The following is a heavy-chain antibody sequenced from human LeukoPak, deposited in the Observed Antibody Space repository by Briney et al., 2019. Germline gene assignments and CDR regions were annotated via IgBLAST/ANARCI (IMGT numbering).Heavy chain of an antibody. CDR3: ARVLEGSSGQHWYFDL. D-gene: IGHD6-19*01. Sequence: ASETLSLTCAVYVGSFSGYYWSWIRQPPGKGLEWIGEINHSGSTNYNPSLKSRVTISVDTSKNQFSLRLSSVTAADTAVYYCARVLEGSSGQHWYFDLWGRGTLVTVSS. V-gene: IGHV4-34*01. J-gene: IGHJ2*01. CDR1: VGSFSGYY. CDR2: INHSGST.